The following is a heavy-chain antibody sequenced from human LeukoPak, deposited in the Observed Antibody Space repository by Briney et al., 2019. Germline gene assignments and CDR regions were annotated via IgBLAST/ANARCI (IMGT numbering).Heavy chain of an antibody. V-gene: IGHV3-30*02. D-gene: IGHD5-24*01. CDR2: IRYDGSNK. Sequence: GGSLRLSCAASGFTFSSYGMHWVRQAPGKGLEWVAFIRYDGSNKYYADSVKGRFTISRDNSKNTLYLQMNSLRAEDTAVYYCAREFGHNRWYFDYWGQGALVTVSS. J-gene: IGHJ4*02. CDR3: AREFGHNRWYFDY. CDR1: GFTFSSYG.